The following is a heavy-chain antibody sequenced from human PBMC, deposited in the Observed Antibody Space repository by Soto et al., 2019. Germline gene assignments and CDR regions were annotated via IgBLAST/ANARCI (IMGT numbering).Heavy chain of an antibody. Sequence: KVSCKASGGTFSSYAISWVRQAPGQGLEWMGGIIPIFGTANYAQKFQGRVTITADESTSTAYMELSSLRSEDTAVYYCARVLRFLEWLYGMDVWGQGTTVTVSS. CDR3: ARVLRFLEWLYGMDV. V-gene: IGHV1-69*01. CDR2: IIPIFGTA. D-gene: IGHD3-3*01. J-gene: IGHJ6*02. CDR1: GGTFSSYA.